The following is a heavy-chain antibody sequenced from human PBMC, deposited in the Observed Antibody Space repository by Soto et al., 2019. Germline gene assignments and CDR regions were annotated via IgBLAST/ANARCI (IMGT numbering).Heavy chain of an antibody. D-gene: IGHD4-17*01. J-gene: IGHJ4*02. CDR1: GGSISSYY. V-gene: IGHV4-59*01. CDR2: IYYSGST. Sequence: SETLSLTCTVSGGSISSYYWSWIRQPPGKGLEWIGYIYYSGSTNYNPSLKSRVTISVDTSKNQFSLKLSSVTAADTAVYYCARRYGAPFDYWGQGTLVTVSS. CDR3: ARRYGAPFDY.